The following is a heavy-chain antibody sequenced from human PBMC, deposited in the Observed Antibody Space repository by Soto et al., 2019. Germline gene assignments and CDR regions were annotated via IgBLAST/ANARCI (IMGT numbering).Heavy chain of an antibody. CDR3: ARHHGPTTSENWFDP. V-gene: IGHV3-21*04. CDR1: GFTFSTYD. D-gene: IGHD5-12*01. J-gene: IGHJ5*02. Sequence: PGGSLRLSCAASGFTFSTYDMHWVRQAPGEGLEWVSSITADSDYIYYADSVKGRSSISRDNAKNSLYLQMYRLRSDDTAVYYCARHHGPTTSENWFDPWGQGTLVTVSS. CDR2: ITADSDYI.